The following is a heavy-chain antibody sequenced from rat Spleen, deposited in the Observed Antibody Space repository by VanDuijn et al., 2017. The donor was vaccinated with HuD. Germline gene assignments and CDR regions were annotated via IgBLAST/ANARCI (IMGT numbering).Heavy chain of an antibody. CDR1: GFTFSNSG. Sequence: EVQLVESGGGLVQPGRSLKLSCAASGFTFSNSGMAWVRQAPTKGLEWVATISSDGLTTYFRDSVKGRFTFSRDTAKSTLYLQMDSLRSEDTATYYCATINYGGFAYWGQGTLVTVSS. CDR2: ISSDGLTT. J-gene: IGHJ3*01. V-gene: IGHV5-29*01. D-gene: IGHD1-11*01. CDR3: ATINYGGFAY.